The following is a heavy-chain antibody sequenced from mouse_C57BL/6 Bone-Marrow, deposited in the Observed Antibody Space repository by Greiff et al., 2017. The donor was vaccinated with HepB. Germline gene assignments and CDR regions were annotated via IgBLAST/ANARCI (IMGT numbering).Heavy chain of an antibody. Sequence: QVTLKESGPGILQPSQPLSLTCSFSGFSLSTFGMGVGRIRQPSGTGREWLAHIWWDDDKYYNPALKSRLTSSKDTSKNQVFLKIANVDTADTATYYCARTRQLRLHWFAYWGQGTLFTVSA. D-gene: IGHD3-2*02. CDR1: GFSLSTFGMG. CDR2: IWWDDDK. CDR3: ARTRQLRLHWFAY. J-gene: IGHJ3*01. V-gene: IGHV8-8*01.